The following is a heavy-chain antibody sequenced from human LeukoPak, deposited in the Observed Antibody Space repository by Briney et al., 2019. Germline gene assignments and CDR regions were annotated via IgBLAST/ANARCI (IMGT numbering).Heavy chain of an antibody. CDR3: ARGGAYCSGGSYYSGRWFDP. D-gene: IGHD2-15*01. CDR1: GGSFSGHY. V-gene: IGHV4-34*01. Sequence: PPETLSLTCAVYGGSFSGHYWSWIRQPPGKGLEWIGEINHSGSTNYNPSLKSRVTISVDTSKNQFSLKLSSVTAADTAVYYCARGGAYCSGGSYYSGRWFDPWGQGTLVTVSS. J-gene: IGHJ5*02. CDR2: INHSGST.